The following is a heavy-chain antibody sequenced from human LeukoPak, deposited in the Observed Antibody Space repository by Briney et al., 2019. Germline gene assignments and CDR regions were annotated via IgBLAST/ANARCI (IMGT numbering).Heavy chain of an antibody. D-gene: IGHD3-22*01. Sequence: GASVKVSCKASGYIFTGHYMHWVRQAPGQGLEWMGIINPSGGSTSYAQKFQGRVTMTRDTSTSTVYMELSSLRSEDTAVYYCARSRRITMIVVVIGYFDYWGQGTLVTVSS. CDR3: ARSRRITMIVVVIGYFDY. CDR1: GYIFTGHY. V-gene: IGHV1-46*01. J-gene: IGHJ4*02. CDR2: INPSGGST.